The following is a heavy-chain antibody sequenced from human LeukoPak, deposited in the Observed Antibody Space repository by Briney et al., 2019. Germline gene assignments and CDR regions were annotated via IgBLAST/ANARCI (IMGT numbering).Heavy chain of an antibody. J-gene: IGHJ3*02. CDR2: IYSIGST. D-gene: IGHD7-27*01. Sequence: GGSLRLSCAASGFSVSSSFMSWVRQAPGKGLEWVSVIYSIGSTFYADSVKGRFTISRDNSRNTLYLHMNSLRAEDTAVYYCARDRVYLGREDAFDIWGQGTMVTVSS. V-gene: IGHV3-53*01. CDR3: ARDRVYLGREDAFDI. CDR1: GFSVSSSF.